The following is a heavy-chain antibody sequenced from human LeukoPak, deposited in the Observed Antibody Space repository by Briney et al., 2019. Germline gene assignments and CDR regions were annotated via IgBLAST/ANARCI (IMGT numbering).Heavy chain of an antibody. CDR3: ARRRRGRWFGELLRVPTDY. J-gene: IGHJ4*02. Sequence: PSETLSLTCAVSGGSISSSSYYWGWIRQPPGKGLEWIGSIYYSGSTYYNPSLKSRVTISVGTSKNQFSLKLSSVTAADTAVYYCARRRRGRWFGELLRVPTDYWGQGTLVTVSS. CDR1: GGSISSSSYY. D-gene: IGHD3-10*01. CDR2: IYYSGST. V-gene: IGHV4-39*01.